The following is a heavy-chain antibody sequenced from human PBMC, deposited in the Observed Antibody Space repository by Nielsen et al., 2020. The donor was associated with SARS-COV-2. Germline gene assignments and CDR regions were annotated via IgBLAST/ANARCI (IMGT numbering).Heavy chain of an antibody. J-gene: IGHJ6*02. V-gene: IGHV1-69*13. D-gene: IGHD6-19*01. CDR2: IIPIFGTA. CDR3: ARDLVTSSGWRLDYYGMDV. CDR1: GGTFSSYA. Sequence: SVKVSCKASGGTFSSYAISWVRQAPGQGLEWMGGIIPIFGTANYAQKIQGRVTITADESTSTAYMELSSLRSEDTAVYYCARDLVTSSGWRLDYYGMDVWGQGTTVTVSS.